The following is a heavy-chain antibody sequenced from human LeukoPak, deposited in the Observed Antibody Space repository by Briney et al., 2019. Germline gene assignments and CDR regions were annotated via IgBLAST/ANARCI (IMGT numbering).Heavy chain of an antibody. CDR3: ARDRGVVPAATYNWFDP. D-gene: IGHD2-2*01. V-gene: IGHV4-4*07. J-gene: IGHJ5*02. Sequence: SDTLSLTCTVSGGSISSYYWSWIRQPAGKGLEWIGRIYTSGSTNYNPSLKSRVTMSVDTSKNQFSLKLSSVTAADTAVYYCARDRGVVPAATYNWFDPWGQGTLVTVSS. CDR2: IYTSGST. CDR1: GGSISSYY.